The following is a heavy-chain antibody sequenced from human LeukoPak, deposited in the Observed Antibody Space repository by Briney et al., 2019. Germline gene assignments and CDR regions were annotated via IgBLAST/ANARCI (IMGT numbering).Heavy chain of an antibody. J-gene: IGHJ4*02. V-gene: IGHV3-66*01. D-gene: IGHD3-10*01. CDR1: GFTVSSNY. CDR3: ARVRGSGSAASFN. Sequence: GSLRLSCAASGFTVSSNYMSWVRQAPGKGLEWVSVIYSGGSTYYADSVKGRFTISRDNAKNTLYLQMNSLRAEDTAVYYCARVRGSGSAASFNWGQGTLVTVSS. CDR2: IYSGGST.